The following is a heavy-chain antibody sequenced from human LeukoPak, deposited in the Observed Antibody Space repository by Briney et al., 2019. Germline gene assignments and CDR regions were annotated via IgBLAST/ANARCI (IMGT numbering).Heavy chain of an antibody. CDR2: IRSKTYGGTT. J-gene: IGHJ4*02. V-gene: IGHV3-49*04. D-gene: IGHD3-22*01. CDR3: TEGSSGPYDY. Sequence: GGSLRLSCTAPGFTFGDYAMSWVRQAPGKGREWVGFIRSKTYGGTTEYAASVKGRFTISRDDSKNIAYLQMNSLKTDDTAVYYCTEGSSGPYDYWGQGTLVTVSS. CDR1: GFTFGDYA.